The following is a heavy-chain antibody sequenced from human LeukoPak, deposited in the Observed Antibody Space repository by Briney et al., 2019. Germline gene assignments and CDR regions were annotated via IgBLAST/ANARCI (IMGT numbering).Heavy chain of an antibody. CDR3: ARSSNGGNSYYYYGMDV. J-gene: IGHJ6*02. CDR2: IYPGDSDT. D-gene: IGHD4-23*01. V-gene: IGHV5-51*01. Sequence: GESLKISCKGSGYSFTSYWIGWVRQMPGKGLEWMGIIYPGDSDTRYSPSFQGQVTIPADKSISTAYLQWSSLKASDTAMYYCARSSNGGNSYYYYGMDVWGQGTTVTVSS. CDR1: GYSFTSYW.